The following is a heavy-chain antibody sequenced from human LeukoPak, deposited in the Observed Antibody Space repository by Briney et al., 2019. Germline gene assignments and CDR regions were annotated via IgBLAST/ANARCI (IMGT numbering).Heavy chain of an antibody. J-gene: IGHJ4*02. CDR3: ASGMITFGGVIVYQY. Sequence: SETLSLTCTVPGGSISSGGYYWSWIRQHPGKCLEWLGYIYYSGSTYYNTSLKSRVTISVDTSKNQLSLKLSSVTAADTAVYYCASGMITFGGVIVYQYWGQGTLVTVSS. V-gene: IGHV4-31*03. CDR2: IYYSGST. D-gene: IGHD3-16*02. CDR1: GGSISSGGYY.